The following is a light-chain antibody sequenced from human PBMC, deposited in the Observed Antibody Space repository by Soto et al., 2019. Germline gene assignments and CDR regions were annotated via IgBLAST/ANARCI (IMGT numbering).Light chain of an antibody. J-gene: IGKJ5*01. CDR3: QQANCLPIT. V-gene: IGKV1-12*01. CDR1: QGIRSW. CDR2: AAS. Sequence: DIQMTQSPSSVSASLGDRVTITCRASQGIRSWLAWYQQNPGTAPKLLIYAASTLQSGVPSRFSGSGSGTAFSVTTSTLQTNDFATGDCQQANCLPITFGQGTRLEIK.